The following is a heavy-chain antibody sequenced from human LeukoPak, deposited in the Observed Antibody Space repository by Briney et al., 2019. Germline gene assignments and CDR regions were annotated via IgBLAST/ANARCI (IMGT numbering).Heavy chain of an antibody. CDR3: GRDFRDSLDY. Sequence: ASVKVSCKASGSTFTAYYMHWVRQAPGQGLEWMGWINPDSGGTNFAQKFQGRVTMTRGTSISTAYMELSRLRSDDTAVYYCGRDFRDSLDYWGQGTLVTVSS. CDR2: INPDSGGT. J-gene: IGHJ4*02. CDR1: GSTFTAYY. V-gene: IGHV1-2*02.